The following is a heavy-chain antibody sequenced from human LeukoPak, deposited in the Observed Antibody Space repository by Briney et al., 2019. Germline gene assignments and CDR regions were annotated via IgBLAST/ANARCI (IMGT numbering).Heavy chain of an antibody. Sequence: ASVKVSCKASGYTFTSYGISWVRQAPGQGLEWMGWISAYNGNTNYAQKLQGRVTMTTDTSTSTAYMELRSLRSDDTAVYYCARGGCSSTSCYKGSFDYYYMDVWGKGTTVTVSS. CDR3: ARGGCSSTSCYKGSFDYYYMDV. D-gene: IGHD2-2*02. J-gene: IGHJ6*03. CDR1: GYTFTSYG. V-gene: IGHV1-18*01. CDR2: ISAYNGNT.